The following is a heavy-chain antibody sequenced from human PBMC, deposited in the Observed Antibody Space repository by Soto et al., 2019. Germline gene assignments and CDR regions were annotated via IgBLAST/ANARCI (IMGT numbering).Heavy chain of an antibody. Sequence: EVQLLESGGGLVQPGGSLRLSCAASGFTFSSYAMSWVRQSPGNGLEWFSAISGTGGSTYYANSVKGRFTVSRDNSKDTLYLQMHGLRADDTAVYYCAKVRPSLGGTGRGAMDVWGQGTTVTVSS. J-gene: IGHJ6*02. D-gene: IGHD3-16*01. CDR3: AKVRPSLGGTGRGAMDV. CDR1: GFTFSSYA. CDR2: ISGTGGST. V-gene: IGHV3-23*01.